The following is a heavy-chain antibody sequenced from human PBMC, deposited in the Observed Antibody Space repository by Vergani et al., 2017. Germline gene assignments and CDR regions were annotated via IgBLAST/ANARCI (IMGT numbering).Heavy chain of an antibody. CDR2: IYFSGSA. CDR1: DGSITDGSSY. D-gene: IGHD3-22*01. CDR3: ARSGRNYYDSSGYYHASARRYYFDY. V-gene: IGHV4-39*01. J-gene: IGHJ4*02. Sequence: QLQLQESAPGLVKPSGTLSLTCIVSDGSITDGSSYWDWIRQPPGKGLEWIGSIYFSGSAYYNPSLRTRVTVSVDTSKNQFSLKLSSVTAADTAVYYCARSGRNYYDSSGYYHASARRYYFDYWGQGTLVTVSS.